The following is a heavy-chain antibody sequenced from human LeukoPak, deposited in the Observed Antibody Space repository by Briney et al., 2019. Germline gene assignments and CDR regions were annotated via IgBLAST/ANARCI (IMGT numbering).Heavy chain of an antibody. J-gene: IGHJ4*02. V-gene: IGHV1-69*02. Sequence: SVKVSCKASGYTFTGYYMHWVRQAPGQGLEWMGRIIPILGIANYAQKFQGRVTITADKSTSTAYMELSSLRSEDTAVYYCATRGYSYGLDYWGQGTLVTVSS. CDR2: IIPILGIA. CDR1: GYTFTGYY. D-gene: IGHD5-18*01. CDR3: ATRGYSYGLDY.